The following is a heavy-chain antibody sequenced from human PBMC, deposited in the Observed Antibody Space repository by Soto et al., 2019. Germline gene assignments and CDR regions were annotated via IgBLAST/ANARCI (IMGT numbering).Heavy chain of an antibody. D-gene: IGHD3-10*01. CDR1: GGTFSRYA. V-gene: IGHV1-69*01. Sequence: QVQLVQSGAEVKNPGSSVKVSCKASGGTFSRYAISWVRQAPGQGLEWMGGIIPIFGTSKYAQKFQGRVTIIPDESTSTTYMELSRLRTEDTAVYYCARCLTMLRDSYESWPYYYGIDVWGQGTTVTVSS. CDR3: ARCLTMLRDSYESWPYYYGIDV. J-gene: IGHJ6*02. CDR2: IIPIFGTS.